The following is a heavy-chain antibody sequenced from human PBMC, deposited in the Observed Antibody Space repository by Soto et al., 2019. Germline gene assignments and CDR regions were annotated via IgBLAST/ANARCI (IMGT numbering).Heavy chain of an antibody. J-gene: IGHJ6*02. Sequence: HPEESLRLSCTASGFTFGDYAMSWFRQAPGKGLEWVGFIRSKAYGGTTEYAASVKGRFTISRDDSKSIAYLQMNSLKTEDTAVYYCTRASRRHYYYYGMDVWGQGTTVTVSS. CDR3: TRASRRHYYYYGMDV. CDR1: GFTFGDYA. CDR2: IRSKAYGGTT. V-gene: IGHV3-49*03.